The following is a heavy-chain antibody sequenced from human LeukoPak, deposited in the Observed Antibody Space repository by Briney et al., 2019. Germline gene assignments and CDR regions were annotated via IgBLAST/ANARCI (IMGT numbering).Heavy chain of an antibody. CDR3: ARGAPSTVLRYFDWPLDY. CDR2: SGTAGDP. D-gene: IGHD3-9*01. V-gene: IGHV3-13*05. Sequence: GGSLRLSCAASGFTFSSYDMHWVRQATGKGLEWVSASGTAGDPYYPGSVKGRFTISRENAKNSLYLQMNSLRAGDTAVYYCARGAPSTVLRYFDWPLDYWGQGTLVTVSS. CDR1: GFTFSSYD. J-gene: IGHJ4*02.